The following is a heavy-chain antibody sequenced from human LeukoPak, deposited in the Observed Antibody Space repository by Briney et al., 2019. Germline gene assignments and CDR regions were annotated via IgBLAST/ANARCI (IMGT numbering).Heavy chain of an antibody. J-gene: IGHJ4*02. CDR2: ISSSSSYI. V-gene: IGHV3-21*01. D-gene: IGHD6-13*01. CDR1: GFTFSSYS. CDR3: ASLTSSWSPYFDY. Sequence: GGSLRLSCAASGFTFSSYSMNWVRQAPGKGLEWVSSISSSSSYIYYADSVKGRFTISRDNAKNSLYLQMNSLRAEDTAVYYCASLTSSWSPYFDYWGQGTLVTVSS.